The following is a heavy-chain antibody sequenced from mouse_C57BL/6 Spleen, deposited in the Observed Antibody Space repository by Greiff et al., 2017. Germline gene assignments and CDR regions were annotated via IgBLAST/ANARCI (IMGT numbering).Heavy chain of an antibody. Sequence: VQLQQSGAELVRPGASVTLSCKASGYTFTDYEMHWVKQTPVHGLEWIGAIDPETGGTAYNQKFKGKAILTADKSSSTAYMELRSLTSEDSAVYYCTRPKWDGGFAYWGQGTLVTVSA. J-gene: IGHJ3*01. CDR2: IDPETGGT. CDR1: GYTFTDYE. CDR3: TRPKWDGGFAY. D-gene: IGHD4-1*01. V-gene: IGHV1-15*01.